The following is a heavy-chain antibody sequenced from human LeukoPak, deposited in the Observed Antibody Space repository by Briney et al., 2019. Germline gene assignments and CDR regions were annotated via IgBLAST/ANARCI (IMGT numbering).Heavy chain of an antibody. Sequence: GGSLRLSCAASGFTFSSYSMNWVRQAPGKGLEWVSSISSSSSYIYYADSVKGRFTISRDNAKNSLYLQMNSLRAEDTAVYYCARDKRLWVCNPSYYFDYWGQGTLVTVPS. D-gene: IGHD6-25*01. CDR2: ISSSSSYI. CDR3: ARDKRLWVCNPSYYFDY. V-gene: IGHV3-21*01. CDR1: GFTFSSYS. J-gene: IGHJ4*02.